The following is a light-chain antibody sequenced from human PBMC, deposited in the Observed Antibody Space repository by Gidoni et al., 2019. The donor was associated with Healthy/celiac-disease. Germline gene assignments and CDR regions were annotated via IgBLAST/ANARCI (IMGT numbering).Light chain of an antibody. CDR2: DAS. J-gene: IGKJ1*01. CDR3: QQSYSTPRT. V-gene: IGKV1-39*01. Sequence: DIQTTPSPSSLSASVGDRVTITCRASQSISSYLNGYQQKPGKAPKLLIYDASSLQSGVPSRFSGSGAGTDFTLTISSLQPEDFATYYCQQSYSTPRTFGQGTKVEIK. CDR1: QSISSY.